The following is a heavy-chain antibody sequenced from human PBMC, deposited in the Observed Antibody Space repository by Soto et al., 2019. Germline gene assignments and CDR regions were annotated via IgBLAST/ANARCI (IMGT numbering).Heavy chain of an antibody. CDR3: AKRSSSSTFDS. D-gene: IGHD6-6*01. Sequence: EVQLLESGGGLVQPGESLRLSCAASGFTFSSYAMSWVRQAPGKGLAWVSVISGSDDSTYYADSVKGRFTISRDNSKNTLYLQMNRLRAEDTAVYYCAKRSSSSTFDSWGQGTLVTVSS. V-gene: IGHV3-23*01. J-gene: IGHJ4*02. CDR2: ISGSDDST. CDR1: GFTFSSYA.